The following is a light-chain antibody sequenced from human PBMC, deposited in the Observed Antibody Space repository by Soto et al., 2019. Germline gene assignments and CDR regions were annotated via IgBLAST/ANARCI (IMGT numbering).Light chain of an antibody. CDR3: QQRSNWIT. J-gene: IGKJ5*01. CDR1: QSVSSTY. V-gene: IGKV3-11*01. CDR2: DAS. Sequence: EIVLTQSPGTLSLSPGERATLSCRASQSVSSTYLAWYQQKPGQAPTLLIYDASYRATGIPARFSGSGSGTDFTLTISSLAPEDFAVYYCQQRSNWITFGQGTRLEN.